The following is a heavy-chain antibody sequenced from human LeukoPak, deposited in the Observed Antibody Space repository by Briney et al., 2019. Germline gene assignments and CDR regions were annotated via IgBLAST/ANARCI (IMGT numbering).Heavy chain of an antibody. V-gene: IGHV4-30-4*01. J-gene: IGHJ4*02. D-gene: IGHD4-23*01. Sequence: SETLSLTCTVSGGSISSGDYYWSWIRQPPGKGLEWIGYIYYSGSTYYNPSLKSRVTISVDTSKYQFSLKLSSVTAADTAVYYCARDYGGNYAFGYWGQGTLVTVSS. CDR2: IYYSGST. CDR3: ARDYGGNYAFGY. CDR1: GGSISSGDYY.